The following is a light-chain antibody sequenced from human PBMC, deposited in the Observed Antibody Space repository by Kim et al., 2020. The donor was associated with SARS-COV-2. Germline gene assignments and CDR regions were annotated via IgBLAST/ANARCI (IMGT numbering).Light chain of an antibody. CDR1: GGSIASNY. CDR2: EDD. J-gene: IGLJ2*01. V-gene: IGLV6-57*02. Sequence: KTVTISCTGSGGSIASNYVQWFQQRPGSAPTTVIYEDDQRPSGVPDRFSGSIDSSSNSASLTISGLKTEDEADYYCQSYDSNNHVVFGGGTKVTVL. CDR3: QSYDSNNHVV.